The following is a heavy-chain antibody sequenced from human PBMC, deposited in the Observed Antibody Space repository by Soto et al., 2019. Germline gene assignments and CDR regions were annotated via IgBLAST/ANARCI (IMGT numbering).Heavy chain of an antibody. Sequence: GESLKISCKGSGYSFTSYWISWVRQMPGKGLEWMGRIDPSDSYTNYSPSFQGHVTISADKSISTAYLQWSSLKASDTAMYYCARHPDVYYYDSSGYPDYWGQGTLVTVSS. D-gene: IGHD3-22*01. J-gene: IGHJ4*02. V-gene: IGHV5-10-1*01. CDR1: GYSFTSYW. CDR3: ARHPDVYYYDSSGYPDY. CDR2: IDPSDSYT.